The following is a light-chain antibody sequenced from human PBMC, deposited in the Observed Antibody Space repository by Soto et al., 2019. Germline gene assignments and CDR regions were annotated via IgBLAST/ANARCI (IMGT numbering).Light chain of an antibody. CDR3: QQYGSSLHT. J-gene: IGKJ2*01. CDR2: GAS. V-gene: IGKV3-20*01. CDR1: QSVSSSY. Sequence: EIVLTQSPGTLSLSPGERATLSCRASQSVSSSYLAWYQQKPGQAPRLLIYGASSTATGIPDRFSGSGSGTDFTLTISRLEPEDFEVYYCQQYGSSLHTFGQGTKLEIK.